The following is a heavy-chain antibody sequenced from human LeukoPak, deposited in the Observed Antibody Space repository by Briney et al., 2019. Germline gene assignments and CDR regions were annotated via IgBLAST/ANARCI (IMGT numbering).Heavy chain of an antibody. CDR3: ARGGPIFGVVPFDY. J-gene: IGHJ4*02. CDR1: GGSFSGYY. D-gene: IGHD3-3*01. V-gene: IGHV4-34*01. Sequence: SETLSLTCAVYGGSFSGYYWSWIRQPPGKGLEWIGEINHSGSTNYNPSLKSRVTISVDTSKNQFSLKLSSVTAADTAVYYCARGGPIFGVVPFDYWGRGTLVTVSS. CDR2: INHSGST.